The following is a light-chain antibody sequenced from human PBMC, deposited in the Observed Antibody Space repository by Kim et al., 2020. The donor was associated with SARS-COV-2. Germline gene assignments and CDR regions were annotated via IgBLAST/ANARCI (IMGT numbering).Light chain of an antibody. Sequence: SVAPGQTASLTCSGDKLGDKYACWYQQKPGQSPVLVIYQDSKRPSGIPERFSGSNSGNTATLTISGTQAMDEADYYCQAWDSSKVVFGGGTQLTVL. V-gene: IGLV3-1*01. CDR1: KLGDKY. CDR3: QAWDSSKVV. CDR2: QDS. J-gene: IGLJ2*01.